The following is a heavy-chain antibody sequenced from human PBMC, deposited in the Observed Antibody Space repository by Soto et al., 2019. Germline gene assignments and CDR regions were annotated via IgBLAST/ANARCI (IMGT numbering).Heavy chain of an antibody. D-gene: IGHD5-12*01. J-gene: IGHJ4*02. CDR1: GFMFNIYV. V-gene: IGHV3-23*01. CDR3: TRLRGYSGYDSADY. Sequence: PGXSLRLSCAASGFMFNIYVLSWVRQAPGKGLEWVSSISGRGDDTYYADSVKGRFTISKDNSESTVYLQMDSLRAEDTAMYYCTRLRGYSGYDSADYWGLGTLVTVSS. CDR2: ISGRGDDT.